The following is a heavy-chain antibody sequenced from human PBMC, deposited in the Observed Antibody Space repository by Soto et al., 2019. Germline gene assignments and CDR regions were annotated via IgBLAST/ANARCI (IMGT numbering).Heavy chain of an antibody. J-gene: IGHJ6*02. CDR1: GFSFSNYG. CDR2: ISYDGSYR. CDR3: AKDYFGMTTLHFYGMDV. V-gene: IGHV3-30*18. Sequence: LRLSCAASGFSFSNYGIHWVRQAPGKGLEWVAVISYDGSYRYYADSVRGRFTISRDNSKNTLYLEVNSLRAEDTAVYYCAKDYFGMTTLHFYGMDVWGQGTTVTVSS. D-gene: IGHD4-17*01.